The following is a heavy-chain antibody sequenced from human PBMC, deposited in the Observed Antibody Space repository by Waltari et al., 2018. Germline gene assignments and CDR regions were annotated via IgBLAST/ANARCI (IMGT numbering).Heavy chain of an antibody. CDR1: GFTFNTYW. V-gene: IGHV3-74*02. CDR3: ARGGGSLDY. J-gene: IGHJ4*02. D-gene: IGHD3-10*01. CDR2: MKSEGSLI. Sequence: VKLVESGGGVVQPGGSLRLSCAASGFTFNTYWMHWVRQAPGKGLVWVARMKSEGSLISYAASVKGRFTISRDNAKNTLYLQMNSLRAEDTAVYYCARGGGSLDYWGQGTQVTVSS.